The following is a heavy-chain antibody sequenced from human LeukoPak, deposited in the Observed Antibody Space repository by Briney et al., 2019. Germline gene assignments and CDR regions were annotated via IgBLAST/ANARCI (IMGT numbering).Heavy chain of an antibody. J-gene: IGHJ4*02. D-gene: IGHD6-13*01. Sequence: GGSLRLSCAASGFTVSSNYMSWVRQAPGKGLEWVSVIYSGGSTYYADSVKGRFTISRDNSKNTLYLQMNSLRAEDTAVYYCARRGSSSWTIDYWGQGTLVTVSS. V-gene: IGHV3-53*01. CDR3: ARRGSSSWTIDY. CDR1: GFTVSSNY. CDR2: IYSGGST.